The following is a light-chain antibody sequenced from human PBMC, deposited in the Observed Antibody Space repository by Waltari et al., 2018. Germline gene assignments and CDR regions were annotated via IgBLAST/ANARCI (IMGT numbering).Light chain of an antibody. CDR1: ESIGRT. CDR3: QKYGTRPAT. CDR2: DAS. J-gene: IGKJ1*01. V-gene: IGKV3-20*01. Sequence: EIVLTQFPGTLSLSPGERATLSCRASESIGRTLAWYQQKPGQPPRLLVYDASSRATGIPGRFSGSGSGTDFSLTISRLEPEDFAVYYCQKYGTRPATFGQGTKVEIK.